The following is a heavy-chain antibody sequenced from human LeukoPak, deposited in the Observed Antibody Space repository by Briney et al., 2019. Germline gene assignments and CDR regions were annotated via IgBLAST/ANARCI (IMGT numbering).Heavy chain of an antibody. CDR3: AKGLGTTVTVDY. D-gene: IGHD4-17*01. CDR2: ISYDGSNK. V-gene: IGHV3-30*18. J-gene: IGHJ4*02. CDR1: GFTFSSYG. Sequence: GGSLRLSCAASGFTFSSYGMHCVRQAPGKGLEWVAVISYDGSNKYYADSVKGRFTISRDNSKNTLYLQMNSLRAEDTAVYYCAKGLGTTVTVDYWGQGTLVTVSS.